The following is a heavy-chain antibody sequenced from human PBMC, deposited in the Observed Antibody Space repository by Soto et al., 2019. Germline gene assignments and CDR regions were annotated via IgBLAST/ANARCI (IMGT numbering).Heavy chain of an antibody. J-gene: IGHJ4*02. CDR3: XXXXXXXXXYFDX. V-gene: IGHV2-5*01. CDR1: GFSLSTSGXX. Sequence: QITLKESGPTLVKPTQTLTLTCTFSGFSLSTSGXXXGXXXXXXGKALEWLALIYWNDDKRYSPSLKSRLTITKDTSKNQVVLTXXNMXPXXXXXXXXXXXXXXXXXYFDXWGQGTLVTVSS. CDR2: IYWNDDK.